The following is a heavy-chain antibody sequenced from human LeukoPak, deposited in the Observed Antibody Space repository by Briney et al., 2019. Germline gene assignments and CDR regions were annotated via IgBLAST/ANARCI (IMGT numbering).Heavy chain of an antibody. D-gene: IGHD6-13*01. CDR1: GDSVSSNSAA. CDR2: TYYRSKWYT. V-gene: IGHV6-1*01. J-gene: IGHJ6*02. Sequence: SQTLSLTCAISGDSVSSNSAAWNWIRQSPSRGLEWLGRTYYRSKWYTDYAVSVKSRITINPDTSKNQFSLQLNSVTPEDTAVYYCARDERQQVEKQSNYYGMDVWGQGTTVTVSS. CDR3: ARDERQQVEKQSNYYGMDV.